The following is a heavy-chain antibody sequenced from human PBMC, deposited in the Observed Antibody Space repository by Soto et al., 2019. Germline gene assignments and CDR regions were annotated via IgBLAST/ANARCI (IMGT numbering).Heavy chain of an antibody. Sequence: QVQLTQSGAEVKKPGASVRVSCKTSGYTFTNYGINWVRQAPGQGLEWMGWINPYNGKTSSAQRLQGRVSMTTDTSTSAAYMDLRSLRSDDTAVYYCASGSSPVDFDSWGQGTLVTVSS. V-gene: IGHV1-18*01. CDR3: ASGSSPVDFDS. CDR2: INPYNGKT. J-gene: IGHJ4*02. CDR1: GYTFTNYG. D-gene: IGHD6-13*01.